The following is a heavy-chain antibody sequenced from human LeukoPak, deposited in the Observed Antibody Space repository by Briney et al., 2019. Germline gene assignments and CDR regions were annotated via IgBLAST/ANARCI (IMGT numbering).Heavy chain of an antibody. V-gene: IGHV3-48*04. CDR3: VRDPSYGSSWYYYMDV. D-gene: IGHD6-13*01. J-gene: IGHJ6*03. CDR2: ISSSSFKI. CDR1: EFTFVRYA. Sequence: GGSLRLSCAASEFTFVRYAMNWVRQAPGKGLEWVSYISSSSFKIGYADSVKGRFTISRDNSKNSLYLQMDSLRVEDTAVYYCVRDPSYGSSWYYYMDVRGKGTTVTVSS.